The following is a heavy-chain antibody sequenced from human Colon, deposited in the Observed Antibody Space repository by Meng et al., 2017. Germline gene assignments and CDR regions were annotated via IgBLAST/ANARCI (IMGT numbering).Heavy chain of an antibody. CDR2: IKQDGSEK. CDR1: GFTFSSYW. J-gene: IGHJ4*02. CDR3: ARDHSFGSGSSKMGY. Sequence: GGSLRLSCAASGFTFSSYWMSWVRQAPGKGLEWVANIKQDGSEKYYVDSVKGRFTISRDNAKNSLFLQMNSLRAEDTAVYYCARDHSFGSGSSKMGYWGQGTLVTVSS. D-gene: IGHD3-10*01. V-gene: IGHV3-7*01.